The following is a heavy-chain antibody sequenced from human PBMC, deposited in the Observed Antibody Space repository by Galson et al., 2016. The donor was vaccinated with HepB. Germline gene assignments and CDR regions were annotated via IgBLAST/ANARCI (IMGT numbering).Heavy chain of an antibody. CDR1: GFTFSHYG. CDR3: ARGGTYCGGDCYYYMDV. V-gene: IGHV3-33*01. J-gene: IGHJ6*03. CDR2: IWYDGGNK. D-gene: IGHD2-21*01. Sequence: SLRLSCAASGFTFSHYGMHWVRQAPGKGLEWVAVIWYDGGNKFYAGSVQGRFTISRDNSKNTLHLQMNDLRAEDTAVYYCARGGTYCGGDCYYYMDVWGKGTTVTVSS.